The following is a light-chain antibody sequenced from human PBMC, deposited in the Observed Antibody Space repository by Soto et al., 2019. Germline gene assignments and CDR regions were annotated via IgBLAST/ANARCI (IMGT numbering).Light chain of an antibody. CDR2: EGS. CDR3: CSYAGSGTWV. CDR1: SSDVGSYNL. Sequence: QSALTQPASVSGSPGQSITISCTAISSDVGSYNLVSWYQQHPGKAAKLMIYEGSKRPSGVSNRFSGSKSGNTASLTISGLQAEDEADYYCCSYAGSGTWVFGGGTKLTVL. V-gene: IGLV2-23*01. J-gene: IGLJ3*02.